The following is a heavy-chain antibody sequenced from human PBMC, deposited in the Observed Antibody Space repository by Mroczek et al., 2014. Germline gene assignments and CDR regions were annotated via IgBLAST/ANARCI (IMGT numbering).Heavy chain of an antibody. CDR2: IYYSGST. Sequence: QVQLQQWGPGLVKPSQTLSLTCTVSGGSISSGGYYWSWIRQHPGKGLEWIGYIYYSGSTYYNPSLKSRVTISVDTSKNQFSLKLSSVTAADTAVYYCARYCSGGSCYSPTDAIDYWGQGTLVTVS. J-gene: IGHJ4*02. CDR3: ARYCSGGSCYSPTDAIDY. CDR1: GGSISSGGYY. D-gene: IGHD2-15*01. V-gene: IGHV4-31*03.